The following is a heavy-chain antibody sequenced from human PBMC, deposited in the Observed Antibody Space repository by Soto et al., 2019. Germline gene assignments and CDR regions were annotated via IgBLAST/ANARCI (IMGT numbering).Heavy chain of an antibody. V-gene: IGHV3-7*01. CDR2: IKHDGSER. CDR1: GFAFNTYW. CDR3: ATARGRTYYFAF. J-gene: IGHJ4*02. D-gene: IGHD1-7*01. Sequence: PGGSLRLSCAASGFAFNTYWMTWVRQAPGKGLEWVASIKHDGSERDDVASVRGRFTIARDNDKNSLSLQMNSLRVEDTAIYYCATARGRTYYFAFWGLGTPVTVSS.